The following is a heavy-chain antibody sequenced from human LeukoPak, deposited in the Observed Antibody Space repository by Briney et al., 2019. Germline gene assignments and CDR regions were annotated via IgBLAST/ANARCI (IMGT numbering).Heavy chain of an antibody. Sequence: SETLSLTCTVPGGSIGSSSFYWGWIRQPPGQGLEWIETINYSGDTYYNPSLKSRVTISVDSSRNQFSLKLSSVTAADTAVYYCVRLQAVTGNFDYWGQGALVTVSS. D-gene: IGHD1-20*01. CDR2: INYSGDT. J-gene: IGHJ4*02. V-gene: IGHV4-39*07. CDR3: VRLQAVTGNFDY. CDR1: GGSIGSSSFY.